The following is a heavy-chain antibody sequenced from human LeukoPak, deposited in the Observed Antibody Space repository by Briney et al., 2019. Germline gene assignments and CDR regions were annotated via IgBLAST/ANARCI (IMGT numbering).Heavy chain of an antibody. Sequence: GGSLRLSCAASGFIFKNYYMHWVRQTPGKGLEWVARIFPGGTVRNYADSVKGRFTVSRDDAKSTAYLEMNSLRAEDTAIYYCAKDLLRWSFDYWGQGTLVTVSS. CDR1: GFIFKNYY. V-gene: IGHV3-74*01. D-gene: IGHD2-15*01. CDR3: AKDLLRWSFDY. CDR2: IFPGGTVR. J-gene: IGHJ4*02.